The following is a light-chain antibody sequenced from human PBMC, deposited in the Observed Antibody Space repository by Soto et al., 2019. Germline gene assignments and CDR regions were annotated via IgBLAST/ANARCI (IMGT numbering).Light chain of an antibody. CDR3: SSYAGSSTPYV. V-gene: IGLV2-23*02. Sequence: QSALTQPASVSGSPGQSITISCTGTSSDVGSYNLVSWYQQHPGKAPKLMIYEVSKRPSGVSNRFSGSKSGNTASLTISGLQAEDEADYYCSSYAGSSTPYVFGTGTKLTVL. J-gene: IGLJ1*01. CDR2: EVS. CDR1: SSDVGSYNL.